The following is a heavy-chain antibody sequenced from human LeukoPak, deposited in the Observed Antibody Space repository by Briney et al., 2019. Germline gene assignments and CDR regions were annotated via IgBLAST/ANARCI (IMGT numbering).Heavy chain of an antibody. Sequence: PSETLSLTCSVSGYSVSSGYYWGWIRQPPGKGLEWIGSIYYSGSTYYNPSLKSRVTISVDTSKNQFSLKLSSVTAADTAVYYCARNRGGGYDYDFDYWGQGTLVTVSS. J-gene: IGHJ4*02. D-gene: IGHD5-12*01. CDR3: ARNRGGGYDYDFDY. V-gene: IGHV4-38-2*02. CDR2: IYYSGST. CDR1: GYSVSSGYY.